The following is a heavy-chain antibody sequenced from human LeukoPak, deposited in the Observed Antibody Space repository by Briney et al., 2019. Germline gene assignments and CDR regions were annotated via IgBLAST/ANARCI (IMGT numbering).Heavy chain of an antibody. CDR3: ARTGYSGYGDYYYGMDV. CDR1: GYTFTSYG. J-gene: IGHJ6*02. CDR2: ISAYNGNT. D-gene: IGHD5-12*01. V-gene: IGHV1-18*01. Sequence: ASVKVSCKASGYTFTSYGISWERQAPGQGLEWMGWISAYNGNTNYAQKLQGRVTMTTDTSTSTAYMELRSLRSDDTAVYYCARTGYSGYGDYYYGMDVWGQGTTVTVSS.